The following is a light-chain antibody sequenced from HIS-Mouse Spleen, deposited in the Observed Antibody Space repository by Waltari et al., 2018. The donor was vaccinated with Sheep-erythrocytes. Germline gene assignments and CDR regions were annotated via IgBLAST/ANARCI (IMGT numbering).Light chain of an antibody. CDR1: SSDVGGYNY. Sequence: QSALTQPRSVSGSPGQSVTISCTGTSSDVGGYNYVLRYQQHPGKAPKLMIYDVSKRPSGVPDRFSGSKSGNTASLTISGLQAEDEADYYCCSYAGSYNYVFGTGTKVTVL. V-gene: IGLV2-11*01. CDR2: DVS. CDR3: CSYAGSYNYV. J-gene: IGLJ1*01.